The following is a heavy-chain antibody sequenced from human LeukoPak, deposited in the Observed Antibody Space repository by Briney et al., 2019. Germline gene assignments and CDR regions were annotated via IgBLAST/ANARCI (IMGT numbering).Heavy chain of an antibody. J-gene: IGHJ5*02. CDR1: GFTFSSYS. D-gene: IGHD6-13*01. CDR2: ISSSSSTI. V-gene: IGHV3-48*01. CDR3: TRHVLSGIATYNWFDP. Sequence: GGSLRLSCAASGFTFSSYSMNWVRQAPGKGLEWVSYISSSSSTIYYADSVKGRFTISRDNAKNSLYLQMNSLRAEDTAVYYCTRHVLSGIATYNWFDPWGQGTLVTVSS.